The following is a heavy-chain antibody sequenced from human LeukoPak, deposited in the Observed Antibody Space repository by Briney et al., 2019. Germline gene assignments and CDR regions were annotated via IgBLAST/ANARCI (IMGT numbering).Heavy chain of an antibody. J-gene: IGHJ4*02. CDR1: GFTFNSYA. CDR2: ISDSGGST. V-gene: IGHV3-23*01. D-gene: IGHD3-3*01. Sequence: GGSLRLSCAASGFTFNSYAMSWVRQAPGKGLEWVSAISDSGGSTYYADSVKGRFTISRDNSKNTLYLQMNSLRAEDTAVYYCAKSPLVLRFLEWFDYWGQGTLVTVSS. CDR3: AKSPLVLRFLEWFDY.